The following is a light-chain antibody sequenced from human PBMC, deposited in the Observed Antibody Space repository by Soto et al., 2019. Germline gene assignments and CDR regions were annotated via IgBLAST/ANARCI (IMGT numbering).Light chain of an antibody. CDR3: QQYKSYSQT. CDR2: DAS. V-gene: IGKV1-5*01. Sequence: IQMTQSPSTLSASVGDRVTITCRASQRISFWLAWYQQKPGKAPKLLIYDASSLESGVPSRFSGSGSGTEFTLTISSLKPDDFATYYCQQYKSYSQTLGQGTNVDIK. J-gene: IGKJ1*01. CDR1: QRISFW.